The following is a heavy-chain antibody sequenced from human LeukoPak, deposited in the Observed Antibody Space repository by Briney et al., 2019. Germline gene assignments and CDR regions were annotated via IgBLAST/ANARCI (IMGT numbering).Heavy chain of an antibody. J-gene: IGHJ4*02. CDR2: IIGSSRYI. CDR3: ATLRGYNDY. CDR1: GFTFSNYT. Sequence: PGGSLRLSCAASGFTFSNYTMNWLRQAPGKGLEWVSSIIGSSRYINYADSVKGRFTISRDNAKNTLFLQMNSLRAEDTAVYYCATLRGYNDYWGQGTLVTVSS. D-gene: IGHD5-18*01. V-gene: IGHV3-21*01.